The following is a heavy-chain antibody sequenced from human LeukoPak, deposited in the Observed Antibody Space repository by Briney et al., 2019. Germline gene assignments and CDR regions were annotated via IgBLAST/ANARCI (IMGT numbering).Heavy chain of an antibody. V-gene: IGHV3-30-3*01. CDR3: ARDPRPTAMVPFCDY. Sequence: GGSLRLSCAASGFTFSSYAMHWVRQAPGKGLEWVAVISYDGSNKYYADSVKGRFTISRDNSKNTLYLQMNSLRAEDTAVYYCARDPRPTAMVPFCDYWGQGTLVTVSS. CDR2: ISYDGSNK. CDR1: GFTFSSYA. J-gene: IGHJ4*02. D-gene: IGHD5-18*01.